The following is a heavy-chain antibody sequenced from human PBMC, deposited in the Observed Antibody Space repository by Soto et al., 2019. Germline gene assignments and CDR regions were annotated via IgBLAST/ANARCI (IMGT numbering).Heavy chain of an antibody. Sequence: EVQLVESGGGLVQPGGSLRLSCAASGFTFSDHYMDWVRQTPVKGLEWVGRTRNKANSYTTEYAASVKGRFTISRDDSKNSLYLQMNSLKTEDTAVYYCARPPYDSSGYYPNWGQGTLVTVSS. V-gene: IGHV3-72*01. CDR3: ARPPYDSSGYYPN. D-gene: IGHD3-22*01. CDR2: TRNKANSYTT. J-gene: IGHJ4*02. CDR1: GFTFSDHY.